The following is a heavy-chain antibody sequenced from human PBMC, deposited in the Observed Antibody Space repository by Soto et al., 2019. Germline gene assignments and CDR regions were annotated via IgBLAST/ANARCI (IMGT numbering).Heavy chain of an antibody. V-gene: IGHV4-59*01. CDR3: ARCEFWSGYPIPCLLLDY. CDR2: IYYSGST. J-gene: IGHJ4*02. D-gene: IGHD3-3*01. CDR1: GGSISSYY. Sequence: SETLSLTCTVSGGSISSYYWSWIRQPPGKGLEWIGYIYYSGSTNYNPSLKSRVTISVDTSKNQFSLKLSSVTAADTAVYYCARCEFWSGYPIPCLLLDYRGQGTLVTVSS.